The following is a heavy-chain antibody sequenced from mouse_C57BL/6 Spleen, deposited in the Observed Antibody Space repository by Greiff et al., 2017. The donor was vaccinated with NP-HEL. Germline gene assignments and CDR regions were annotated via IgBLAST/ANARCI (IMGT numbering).Heavy chain of an antibody. CDR3: ARDGYYGSRAFAY. D-gene: IGHD1-1*01. J-gene: IGHJ3*01. Sequence: EVQRVESGPGLVKPSQSLSLTCSVTGYSITSGYYWNWIRQFPGNKLEWMGYISYDGSNNYNPSLKNRISITRDTSKNQFFLKLNSVTTEDTATYYCARDGYYGSRAFAYWGQGTLVTVSA. CDR1: GYSITSGYY. CDR2: ISYDGSN. V-gene: IGHV3-6*01.